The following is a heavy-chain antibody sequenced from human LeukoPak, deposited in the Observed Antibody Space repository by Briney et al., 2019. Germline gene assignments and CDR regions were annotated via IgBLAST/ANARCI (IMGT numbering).Heavy chain of an antibody. D-gene: IGHD6-19*01. V-gene: IGHV3-11*04. CDR2: ISGSGSNK. J-gene: IGHJ4*02. CDR1: GFTFSDYF. Sequence: PGGSLRLSCAVSGFTFSDYFMTWIRQAPGKGLEWVSYISGSGSNKYYADSVRGRFTISRDNAKNSLYLQMNSLRVEDTAVYYCATSQSSVAGIVGDWGQGTLVIVSS. CDR3: ATSQSSVAGIVGD.